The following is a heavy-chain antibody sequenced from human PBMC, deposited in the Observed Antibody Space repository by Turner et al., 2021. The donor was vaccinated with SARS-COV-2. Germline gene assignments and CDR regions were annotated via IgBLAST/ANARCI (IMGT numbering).Heavy chain of an antibody. CDR3: ARDSGYYRFDF. J-gene: IGHJ4*02. CDR1: GFTFTNHW. V-gene: IGHV3-7*03. Sequence: EVQLVESGGGLVQPGGSLSLSCEASGFTFTNHWIGWVRQAPGEGLEWVAIISQDGSQKNYVDSLRGRFTISRDNAKQSLYLQMNSLRADDTAVYYCARDSGYYRFDFWGQGTLVTVSS. CDR2: ISQDGSQK. D-gene: IGHD3-22*01.